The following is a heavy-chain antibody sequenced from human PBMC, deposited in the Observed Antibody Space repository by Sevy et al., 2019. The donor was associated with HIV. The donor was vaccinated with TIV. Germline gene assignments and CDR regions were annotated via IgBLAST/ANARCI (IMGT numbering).Heavy chain of an antibody. V-gene: IGHV5-51*01. CDR2: IYPGDSDT. CDR3: ARRGIAVAGMTYYYGMDV. CDR1: GYSFTSYW. J-gene: IGHJ6*02. D-gene: IGHD6-19*01. Sequence: GESLKISCKGSGYSFTSYWIGWVRQMPGKGLGWVGIIYPGDSDTRYSRSFQGQVTISADKSISTAYLQWSSLKASDTAMYYCARRGIAVAGMTYYYGMDVWGQGTTVTVSS.